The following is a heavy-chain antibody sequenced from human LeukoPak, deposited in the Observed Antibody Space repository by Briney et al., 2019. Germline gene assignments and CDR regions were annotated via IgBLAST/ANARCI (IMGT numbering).Heavy chain of an antibody. CDR2: ISGSGGST. CDR3: ARDRYYGSGPYFDY. V-gene: IGHV3-23*01. J-gene: IGHJ4*02. D-gene: IGHD3-10*01. CDR1: GFTFSSYG. Sequence: GGTLRLSCAASGFTFSSYGMSWVRQAPGKGLEWVSAISGSGGSTYYADSVKGRFTISRDNAKNSLYLQMNSLRAEDTAVYYCARDRYYGSGPYFDYWGQGTLVTVSS.